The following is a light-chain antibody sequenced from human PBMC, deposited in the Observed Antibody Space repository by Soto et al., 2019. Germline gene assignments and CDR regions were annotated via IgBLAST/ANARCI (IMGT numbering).Light chain of an antibody. Sequence: DIQLTQSPSFLSASVGDRVTITCRASQGISHYLAWYQQKPGKAPKLLIYATSTLQSGVPSRFSGSRSGAEFSLTINSLQPGYSATYYCQQLHTYPLTFGGGTKVEIK. V-gene: IGKV1-9*01. J-gene: IGKJ4*01. CDR1: QGISHY. CDR2: ATS. CDR3: QQLHTYPLT.